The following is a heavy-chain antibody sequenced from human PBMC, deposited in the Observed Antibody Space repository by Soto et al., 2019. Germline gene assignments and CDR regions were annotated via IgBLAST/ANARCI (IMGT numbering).Heavy chain of an antibody. J-gene: IGHJ6*02. CDR3: ARVLEGDSSSWLGNYYYGMDV. CDR1: GYTFTSYA. V-gene: IGHV1-3*01. D-gene: IGHD6-6*01. CDR2: INAGNGNT. Sequence: ASVKVSCKXSGYTFTSYAMHWVRQAPGQRLEWMGWINAGNGNTKYSQKFQGRVTITRDTSASTAYMELSSLRSEDTAVYYCARVLEGDSSSWLGNYYYGMDVWGQGTTVTVSS.